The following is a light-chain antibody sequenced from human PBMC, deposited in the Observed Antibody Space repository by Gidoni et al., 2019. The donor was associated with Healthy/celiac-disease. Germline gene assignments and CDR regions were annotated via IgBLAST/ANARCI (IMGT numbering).Light chain of an antibody. CDR3: QQPIT. CDR2: DAS. V-gene: IGKV3-11*01. J-gene: IGKJ5*01. CDR1: QSVSSY. Sequence: EIVLTQSPATLSLSPGERATLSCRASQSVSSYLAWYQQKPGQAPRLLIYDASNRATGIPARFSGSGSGTDFTLTIRSLEPEDFAVYYCQQPITVGQGTRLE.